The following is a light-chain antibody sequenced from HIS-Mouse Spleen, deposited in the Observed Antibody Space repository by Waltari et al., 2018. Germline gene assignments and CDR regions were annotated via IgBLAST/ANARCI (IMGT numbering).Light chain of an antibody. CDR1: SSDVGSYNL. Sequence: QSALTQPASVSGSPGQSITISCPGTSSDVGSYNLVPWYQQHPGKAPKLIIYAGSKRPSGVSNRFSGSKSGNTASLTISGLQAEDEADYYCCSYAGSSTWVFGGGTKLTVL. V-gene: IGLV2-23*01. CDR2: AGS. CDR3: CSYAGSSTWV. J-gene: IGLJ3*02.